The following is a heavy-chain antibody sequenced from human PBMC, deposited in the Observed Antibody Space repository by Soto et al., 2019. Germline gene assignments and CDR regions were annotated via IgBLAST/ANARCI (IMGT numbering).Heavy chain of an antibody. J-gene: IGHJ6*02. D-gene: IGHD3-10*01. V-gene: IGHV1-69*01. CDR2: FTPMFGTA. CDR3: AREDIRVYRISYYGMDV. Sequence: QVQLVQSGTEVKKPGSSVKVSCKPSGDSFSNYVVTWVRQAPGQGLEWMGAFTPMFGTANYAQRFKGRVTSTGDESAHTAYMALSSLTSDDTAVYSCAREDIRVYRISYYGMDVWGQGTTVIVSS. CDR1: GDSFSNYV.